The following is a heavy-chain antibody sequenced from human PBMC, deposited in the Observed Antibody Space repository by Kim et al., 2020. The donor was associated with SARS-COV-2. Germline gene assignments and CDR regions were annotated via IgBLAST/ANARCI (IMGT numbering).Heavy chain of an antibody. CDR3: ARDVRYYDSSGYRQDAFDI. V-gene: IGHV4-4*06. Sequence: SRVTMSVDTSKNQFSLKLSSVTAADTAVYYCARDVRYYDSSGYRQDAFDIWGQGTMVTVSS. D-gene: IGHD3-22*01. J-gene: IGHJ3*02.